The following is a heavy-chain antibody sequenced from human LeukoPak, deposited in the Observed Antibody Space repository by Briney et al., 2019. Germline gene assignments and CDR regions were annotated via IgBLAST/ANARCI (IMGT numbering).Heavy chain of an antibody. J-gene: IGHJ4*02. CDR3: ARSLGYCSSTSCYRFDY. CDR2: ISSSSSTI. D-gene: IGHD2-2*02. CDR1: GFTLSSYS. V-gene: IGHV3-48*02. Sequence: GGSLRLSCAASGFTLSSYSMNRVRQAPGKGLEWVSYISSSSSTIYYADSVKGRFTISRDNAKSSLYLQMNSLRDEDTAVYYCARSLGYCSSTSCYRFDYWGQGTLVTVSS.